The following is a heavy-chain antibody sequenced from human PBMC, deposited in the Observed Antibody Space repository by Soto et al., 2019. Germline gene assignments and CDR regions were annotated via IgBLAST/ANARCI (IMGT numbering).Heavy chain of an antibody. J-gene: IGHJ6*02. Sequence: GESLKISCKGSGYSFTSYWIGWVRQMPGKGLEWMGIIYPGDSDTRYSPSFQGQVTISADKSISTAYLQWSSLKASDTAMYYCARVGVGTMVRGVNPVGPSYYYYYGMDVWGQGTTVTVSS. CDR3: ARVGVGTMVRGVNPVGPSYYYYYGMDV. V-gene: IGHV5-51*01. CDR1: GYSFTSYW. D-gene: IGHD3-10*01. CDR2: IYPGDSDT.